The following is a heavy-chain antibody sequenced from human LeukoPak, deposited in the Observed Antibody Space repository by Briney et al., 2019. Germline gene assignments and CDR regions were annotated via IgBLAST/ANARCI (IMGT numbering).Heavy chain of an antibody. Sequence: GGSLRLSCAASGFTFSSYAMSWVRQAPGKGLEWVSGISWNSGSIGYADSVKGRFTISRDNAKNSLYLQMNSLRAEDTALYYCATLIYSSSSFDYWGQGTLVTVSS. J-gene: IGHJ4*02. D-gene: IGHD6-6*01. CDR3: ATLIYSSSSFDY. CDR2: ISWNSGSI. V-gene: IGHV3-9*01. CDR1: GFTFSSYA.